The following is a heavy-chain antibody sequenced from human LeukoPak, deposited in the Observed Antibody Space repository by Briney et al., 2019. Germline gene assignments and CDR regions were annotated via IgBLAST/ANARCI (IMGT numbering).Heavy chain of an antibody. CDR1: GFTFGDYA. CDR3: TRDRGAYNLYDY. CDR2: IRSKAYGETA. Sequence: GGSLRLSCTASGFTFGDYAMSWIRQAPGKGLEWVGFIRSKAYGETADYAASVKGRFTISRDDSKAIAYLQMNSLKTEDTAVYHCTRDRGAYNLYDYWGQETLVTVSS. D-gene: IGHD1-1*01. J-gene: IGHJ4*02. V-gene: IGHV3-49*03.